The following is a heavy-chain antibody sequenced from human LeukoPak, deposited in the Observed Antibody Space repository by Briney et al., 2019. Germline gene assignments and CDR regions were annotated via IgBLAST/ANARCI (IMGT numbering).Heavy chain of an antibody. D-gene: IGHD5-12*01. CDR2: IYHSGST. CDR1: GDSISSNYY. Sequence: SETLSLTCAVSGDSISSNYYWGWIRQPPGKGLEWIGSIYHSGSTFYNPSLKSRVTLSVDTSKNQFSLMLSSVTAADTAVYYCARRFNTVGLFDYWGQGSLVTVSS. V-gene: IGHV4-38-2*01. CDR3: ARRFNTVGLFDY. J-gene: IGHJ4*02.